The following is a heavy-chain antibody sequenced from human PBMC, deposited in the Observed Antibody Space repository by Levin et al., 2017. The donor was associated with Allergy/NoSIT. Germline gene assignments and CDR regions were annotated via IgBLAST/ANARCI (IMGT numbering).Heavy chain of an antibody. V-gene: IGHV3-74*01. J-gene: IGHJ4*02. CDR1: GFTFSSYW. CDR3: ARESDYYGSGLDY. Sequence: GESLKISCAASGFTFSSYWMHWVRQAPGKGLVWVSRINSDGSSTSYADSVKGRFTISRDNAKNTLYLQMNSLRAEDTAVYYCARESDYYGSGLDYWRQGTLVTVSS. CDR2: INSDGSST. D-gene: IGHD3-10*01.